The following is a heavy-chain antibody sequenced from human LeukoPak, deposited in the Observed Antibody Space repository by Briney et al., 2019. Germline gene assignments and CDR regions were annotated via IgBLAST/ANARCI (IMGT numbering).Heavy chain of an antibody. CDR3: ARLSPLYCSSTSCTDNYYYYGMDV. Sequence: PSETPSLTCTVSGGSISTDYWSWIRQPPGKGLEWIGYIYYSGSTNYNPSLKSRVTISVDTSKNQFSLKLSSVTAADTAVYYCARLSPLYCSSTSCTDNYYYYGMDVWGQGTTVTVSS. CDR1: GGSISTDY. D-gene: IGHD2-2*01. CDR2: IYYSGST. V-gene: IGHV4-59*01. J-gene: IGHJ6*02.